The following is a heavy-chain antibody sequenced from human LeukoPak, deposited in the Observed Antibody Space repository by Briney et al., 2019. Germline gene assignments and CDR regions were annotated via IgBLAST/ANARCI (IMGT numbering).Heavy chain of an antibody. CDR3: AKRGGYNWEFDY. D-gene: IGHD5-24*01. Sequence: PSETLSLTCTVSGGSISSYYWSWIRQPPGKGLEWIGYIYYSGSTNYNPSLKSRVTISVDTSKNQFSLKLSSVTAADTAVYYCAKRGGYNWEFDYWGQGTLVTVSS. V-gene: IGHV4-59*01. CDR1: GGSISSYY. CDR2: IYYSGST. J-gene: IGHJ4*02.